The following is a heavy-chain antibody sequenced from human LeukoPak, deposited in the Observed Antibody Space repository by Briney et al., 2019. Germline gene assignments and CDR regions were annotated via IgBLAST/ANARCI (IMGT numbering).Heavy chain of an antibody. Sequence: PSETLSLTCAVYGGSFSVYYWSWIRQPPGKGLEWIGEINHSGSTNYNPSLKSRVTISVDTSKNQFSLKLSSVTAADTAVYYCARDRVDTAMVCLDYWGQGTLVTVSS. J-gene: IGHJ4*02. CDR3: ARDRVDTAMVCLDY. D-gene: IGHD5-18*01. CDR1: GGSFSVYY. CDR2: INHSGST. V-gene: IGHV4-34*01.